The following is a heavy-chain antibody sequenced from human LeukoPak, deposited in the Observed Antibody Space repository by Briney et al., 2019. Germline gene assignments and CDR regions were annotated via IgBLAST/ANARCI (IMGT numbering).Heavy chain of an antibody. CDR1: GITLSNYG. CDR2: ISDSAGRT. V-gene: IGHV3-23*01. D-gene: IGHD2-21*01. CDR3: AKRGVVIRVILVGFHKEAYYFDS. J-gene: IGHJ4*02. Sequence: GGSLRLSCAVSGITLSNYGMSWVRQAPGKGLEWVAGISDSAGRTNYADSVKGQFTISRDNPKNTLYLQMNSLRAEDTAVYFCAKRGVVIRVILVGFHKEAYYFDSRGQGALVTVSS.